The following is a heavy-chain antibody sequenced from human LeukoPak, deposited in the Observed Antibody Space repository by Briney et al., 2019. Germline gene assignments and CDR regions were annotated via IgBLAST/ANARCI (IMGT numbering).Heavy chain of an antibody. D-gene: IGHD3-10*01. CDR2: VSYDGSNK. CDR3: AKSGGSGSYFLPFDY. J-gene: IGHJ4*02. V-gene: IGHV3-30*18. Sequence: GGSLRLSCAVSGIALSNYGMHWVRQAPGKGLEWVAVVSYDGSNKYYADSVKGRFTISRDNSKNTLYLQMNSLRAEDTAVYYCAKSGGSGSYFLPFDYWGQGTLVTVSS. CDR1: GIALSNYG.